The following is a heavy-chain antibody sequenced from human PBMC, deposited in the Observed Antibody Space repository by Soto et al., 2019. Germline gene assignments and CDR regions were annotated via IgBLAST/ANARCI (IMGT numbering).Heavy chain of an antibody. V-gene: IGHV3-21*01. CDR1: GFTFSSYS. CDR3: ASASRGYYYGMDV. J-gene: IGHJ6*02. Sequence: GGSLRLSCAASGFTFSSYSVNWVRQAPGKGLEWVSSISSSSSYIYYADSVKGRFTISRDNAKNSLYLQMNSLRAEDTAVYYCASASRGYYYGMDVWGQGTTLTVSS. CDR2: ISSSSSYI.